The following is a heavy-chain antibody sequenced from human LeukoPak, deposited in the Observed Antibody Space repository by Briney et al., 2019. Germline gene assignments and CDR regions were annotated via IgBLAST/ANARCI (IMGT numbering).Heavy chain of an antibody. D-gene: IGHD3-10*01. Sequence: SETLSLTCAVYGGSSSTYYWSWIRQPPGKGLEWIGEINHSGSTNYNPFFKSRVTLSVDTSKNQFSLKLTSVTAADTAVYYCALMIRGVSSWFDPWGQGTLVTVSS. CDR1: GGSSSTYY. V-gene: IGHV4-34*01. CDR3: ALMIRGVSSWFDP. CDR2: INHSGST. J-gene: IGHJ5*02.